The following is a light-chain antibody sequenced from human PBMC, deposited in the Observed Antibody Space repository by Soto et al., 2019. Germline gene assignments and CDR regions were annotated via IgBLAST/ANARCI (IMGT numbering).Light chain of an antibody. V-gene: IGKV3-11*01. J-gene: IGKJ2*01. Sequence: EIVLTQSPATLSLSPGERATLSCRASQSVSSYLAWYQQKPGQAPRLLIYDASNMATGITARFSGSGSGTDFTLTISSLEPEDFAVYYCQQRSNWPTFGQGTKLEIK. CDR1: QSVSSY. CDR2: DAS. CDR3: QQRSNWPT.